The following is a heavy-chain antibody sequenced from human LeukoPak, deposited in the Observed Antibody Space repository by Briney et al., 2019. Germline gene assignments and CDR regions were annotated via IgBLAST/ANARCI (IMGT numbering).Heavy chain of an antibody. V-gene: IGHV3-30-3*01. D-gene: IGHD6-6*01. Sequence: PGRSLRLSCAASGFTFSSYAMHWVRQAPGKGLEWVAVISYDGSNKYYADSVKGRFTISRDNSKNTLYLQMNSLRAEDTAVYYCARVSSSTYYYYYYGMDVWGQGTTVTVSS. CDR2: ISYDGSNK. CDR1: GFTFSSYA. CDR3: ARVSSSTYYYYYYGMDV. J-gene: IGHJ6*02.